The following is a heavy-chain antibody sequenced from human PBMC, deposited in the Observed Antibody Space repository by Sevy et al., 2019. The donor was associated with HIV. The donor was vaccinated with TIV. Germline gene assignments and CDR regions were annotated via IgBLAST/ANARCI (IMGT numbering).Heavy chain of an antibody. D-gene: IGHD6-6*01. CDR1: GYTFTSYY. CDR3: ARGASSSIAALYGMDV. Sequence: ASVKVSCKASGYTFTSYYMHWVRQASGQGLEWMGIINPSGGSTSYAQKFQGRVTMTRDTSTSTVYMELSSLRSEDTAVYYCARGASSSIAALYGMDVWGQGTTVTVSS. CDR2: INPSGGST. V-gene: IGHV1-46*01. J-gene: IGHJ6*02.